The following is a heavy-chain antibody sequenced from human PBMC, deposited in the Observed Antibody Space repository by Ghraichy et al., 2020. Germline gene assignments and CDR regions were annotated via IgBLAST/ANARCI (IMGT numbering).Heavy chain of an antibody. CDR2: IYPGDSDT. Sequence: GESLNISCKGSGYSFTSYWIGWVRQMPGKGLEWMGIIYPGDSDTRYSPSFQGRVTISADKSISSAYLQWSSLKASDTAMYYCAGGQYYDFWSGYSNYYYGMDVWGQGTTVTVSS. D-gene: IGHD3-3*01. V-gene: IGHV5-51*01. CDR1: GYSFTSYW. CDR3: AGGQYYDFWSGYSNYYYGMDV. J-gene: IGHJ6*02.